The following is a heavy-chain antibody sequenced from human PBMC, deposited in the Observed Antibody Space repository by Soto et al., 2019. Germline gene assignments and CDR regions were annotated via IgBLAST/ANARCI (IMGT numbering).Heavy chain of an antibody. Sequence: GGSLRLSCAASGFTFSGYAMSWVRQAPGKGLEWVSAISGSGGSTYYADSVKGRFTISRDNSKNTLYLQMNSLRAEDTAVYYCARASYSSSWYLANYYGMDVWGQGTTVTVSS. CDR3: ARASYSSSWYLANYYGMDV. J-gene: IGHJ6*02. CDR1: GFTFSGYA. V-gene: IGHV3-23*01. D-gene: IGHD6-13*01. CDR2: ISGSGGST.